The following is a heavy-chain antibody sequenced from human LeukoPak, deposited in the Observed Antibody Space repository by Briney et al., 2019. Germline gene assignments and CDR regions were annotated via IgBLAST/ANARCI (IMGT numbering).Heavy chain of an antibody. CDR1: GLTFSNYE. J-gene: IGHJ4*02. Sequence: PGGSLRLSCAAPGLTFSNYEMNWVRQAPGKRLEWLSYISSSSNMIFYAESVKGRFTISRDNAKNSLYLQMNSLGAEDTAIYYCATASGGWYRYYFDSWGQGILVTVSS. CDR2: ISSSSNMI. V-gene: IGHV3-48*03. D-gene: IGHD6-13*01. CDR3: ATASGGWYRYYFDS.